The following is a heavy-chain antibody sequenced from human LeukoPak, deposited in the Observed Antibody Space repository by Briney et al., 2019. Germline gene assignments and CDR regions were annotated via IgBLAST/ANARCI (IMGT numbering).Heavy chain of an antibody. CDR3: ARDRWVPAAISSYYYYMDV. CDR2: ISAYNGNT. J-gene: IGHJ6*03. V-gene: IGHV1-18*01. Sequence: ASVKVSCKASGYTFTSYGISWVRQAPGQGLEWMGWISAYNGNTNYAQKLQGGVTMTTDTSTSTAYMELRSLRSDDTAVYYCARDRWVPAAISSYYYYMDVWGKGTTVTVSS. CDR1: GYTFTSYG. D-gene: IGHD2-2*01.